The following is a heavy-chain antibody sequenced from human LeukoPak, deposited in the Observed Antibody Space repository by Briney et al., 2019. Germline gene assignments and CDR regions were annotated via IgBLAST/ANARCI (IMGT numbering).Heavy chain of an antibody. V-gene: IGHV4-39*07. CDR3: ARVGYGQTPYDY. J-gene: IGHJ4*02. Sequence: PSETLSLTCTVSGGSISTYYWSWIRQPPGKGLEWIGSIYYSGSTYYNPSLKSRVTISVDTSKNQFSLKLSSVTAADTAVYYCARVGYGQTPYDYWGQGTLVTVSS. D-gene: IGHD1-1*01. CDR1: GGSISTYY. CDR2: IYYSGST.